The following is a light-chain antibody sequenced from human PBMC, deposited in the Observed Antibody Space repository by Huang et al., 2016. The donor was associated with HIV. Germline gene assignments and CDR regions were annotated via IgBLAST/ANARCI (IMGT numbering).Light chain of an antibody. V-gene: IGKV1-13*02. CDR3: QQLRSYPLT. J-gene: IGKJ4*01. CDR2: GGA. Sequence: AIQLTQSPSSVSASVEERVTVTCRASQAIGHSLAWYQHKPGKAPKLLIYGGAILQGGGSPRFSGNGSWTDFSLTISSLRSEDFATYFCQQLRSYPLTFGGGTDV. CDR1: QAIGHS.